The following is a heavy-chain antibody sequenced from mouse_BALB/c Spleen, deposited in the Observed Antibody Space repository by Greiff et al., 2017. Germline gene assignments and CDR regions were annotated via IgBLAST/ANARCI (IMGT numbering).Heavy chain of an antibody. CDR2: IRNKANGYTT. CDR1: GFTFTDYY. CDR3: AREGWFAY. Sequence: EVQRVESGGGLVQPGGSLRLSCATSGFTFTDYYMSWVRQPPGKALEWLGFIRNKANGYTTEYSASVKGRFTISRDNSQSILYLQMNTLRAEDSATYYCAREGWFAYWGQGTLVTVSA. V-gene: IGHV7-3*02. J-gene: IGHJ3*01.